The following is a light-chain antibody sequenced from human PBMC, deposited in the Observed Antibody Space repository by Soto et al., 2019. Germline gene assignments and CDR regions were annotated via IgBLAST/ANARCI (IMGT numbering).Light chain of an antibody. J-gene: IGKJ1*01. CDR2: GVS. V-gene: IGKV3-20*01. CDR3: QQYGSLSWT. CDR1: QDVASND. Sequence: VLTQHPGTQYLSPGENATLSSRASQDVASNDVAWDQQKPGQAPRIISFGVSGRATGIRDMFSGSGSGTDFSLTISRLEPEDFAMYYCQQYGSLSWTFGQGTEVDI.